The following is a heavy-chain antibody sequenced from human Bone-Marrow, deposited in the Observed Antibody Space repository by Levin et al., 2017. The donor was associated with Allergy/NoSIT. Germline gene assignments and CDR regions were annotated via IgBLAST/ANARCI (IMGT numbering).Heavy chain of an antibody. CDR1: GFLFSDYG. D-gene: IGHD3-10*01. V-gene: IGHV3-33*01. J-gene: IGHJ4*02. Sequence: SCAASGFLFSDYGMHWVRQAPGKGLEWVAVIWYDGSSKYYGDSVKGRFTISRDNFKNSLYLEMNSLKAEDTAVYYCARGGRSGSYFGVDSWGQGTLVTVSS. CDR2: IWYDGSSK. CDR3: ARGGRSGSYFGVDS.